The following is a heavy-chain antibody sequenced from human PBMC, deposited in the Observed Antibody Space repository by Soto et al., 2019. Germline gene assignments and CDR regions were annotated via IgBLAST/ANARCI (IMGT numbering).Heavy chain of an antibody. CDR3: ARGGVSTRTFDY. J-gene: IGHJ4*02. Sequence: RXESLKISCKGSGYNFSGYWIAWVRQMPGKGLELMGIIYPSDSDTRYRPSFQGQVTISADKSISSAYLQWSSLRASDTAMYYCARGGVSTRTFDYWGQGNPVTVSS. D-gene: IGHD3-3*01. V-gene: IGHV5-51*01. CDR2: IYPSDSDT. CDR1: GYNFSGYW.